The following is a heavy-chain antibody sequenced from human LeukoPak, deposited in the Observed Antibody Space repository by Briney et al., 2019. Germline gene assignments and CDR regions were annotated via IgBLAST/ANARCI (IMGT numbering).Heavy chain of an antibody. CDR1: GGSISSYY. CDR3: ARDGFSAG. V-gene: IGHV4-59*12. J-gene: IGHJ4*02. CDR2: IYYSGST. D-gene: IGHD3-3*01. Sequence: SETLSLTCTVSGGSISSYYWSWIRQPPGKGLEWIGYIYYSGSTYYNPSLKSRVTISVDRSKNQFSLKLSSVTAADTAVYYCARDGFSAGWGQGTLVTVSS.